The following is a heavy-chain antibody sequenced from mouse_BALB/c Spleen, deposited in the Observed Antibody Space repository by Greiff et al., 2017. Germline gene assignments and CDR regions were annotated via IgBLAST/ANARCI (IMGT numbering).Heavy chain of an antibody. CDR1: GFTFSSYT. D-gene: IGHD2-1*01. Sequence: EVQRVESGGGLVQPGGSLKLSCAASGFTFSSYTMSWVRQTPEKRLEWVAYISNGGGSTYYPDTVKGRFTISRDNAKNTLYLQMSSLKSEDTAMYYCARLGGNSGDVWGAGTTVTVSS. V-gene: IGHV5-12-2*01. CDR3: ARLGGNSGDV. J-gene: IGHJ1*01. CDR2: ISNGGGST.